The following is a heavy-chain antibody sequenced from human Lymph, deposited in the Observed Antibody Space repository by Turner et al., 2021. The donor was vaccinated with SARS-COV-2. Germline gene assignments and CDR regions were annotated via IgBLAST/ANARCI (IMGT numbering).Heavy chain of an antibody. CDR3: AKGVRGAMIVVVIPYFDY. Sequence: EVTLLESGGGLVQPGGSLRLSCAAAGFTFSSYAMRWVRQAPGKWLEWVSAIIGSVGDTYYADSVKGRFTISRDNSKNTLYLQMNSLRAEDTAVYYCAKGVRGAMIVVVIPYFDYWGQGTLVTVSS. J-gene: IGHJ4*02. CDR1: GFTFSSYA. CDR2: IIGSVGDT. V-gene: IGHV3-23*01. D-gene: IGHD3-22*01.